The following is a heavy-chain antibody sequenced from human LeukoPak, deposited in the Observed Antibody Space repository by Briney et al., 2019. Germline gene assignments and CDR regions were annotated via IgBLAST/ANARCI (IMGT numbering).Heavy chain of an antibody. CDR3: ARQSIPSPFDY. J-gene: IGHJ4*02. D-gene: IGHD2-21*01. CDR1: VGSFSRYY. V-gene: IGHV4-59*08. Sequence: SDTLSLTCTVSVGSFSRYYWSWIRQPPGKALEGIGYIYYSGSTNYNTSLKSRLTISVDTSKNKFSLKLSSVTAADTAVYYCARQSIPSPFDYWGQGTLVTVSS. CDR2: IYYSGST.